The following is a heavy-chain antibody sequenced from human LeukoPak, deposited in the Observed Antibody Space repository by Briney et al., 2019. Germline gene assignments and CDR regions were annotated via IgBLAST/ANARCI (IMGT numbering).Heavy chain of an antibody. J-gene: IGHJ4*02. CDR3: ARVLSSWYYFDY. CDR2: IYYSGST. CDR1: GGSISSYY. Sequence: SETLSLTCTVSGGSISSYYWSWIRQPPGKGLEWIGYIYYSGSTNYNPSLKSRVTISVDTSKNQFSLKLSSVTAADTAVYYCARVLSSWYYFDYWGQGTLVTVPS. V-gene: IGHV4-59*01. D-gene: IGHD6-13*01.